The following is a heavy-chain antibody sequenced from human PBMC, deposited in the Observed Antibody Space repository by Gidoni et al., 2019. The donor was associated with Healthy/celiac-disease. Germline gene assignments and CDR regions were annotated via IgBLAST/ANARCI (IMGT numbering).Heavy chain of an antibody. D-gene: IGHD4-4*01. CDR1: GFTIRSYW. J-gene: IGHJ4*02. Sequence: EVHLVESGGGLVQPGGSLRLACAASGFTIRSYWLSWVRQAPGKALEWVANIKKDGSEKYYVDSVKGRFTISRNNAKNSLYLQMNSLRAEDTAVYYCARVASRGGYSNPKSFDYWGQGTLVTVSS. CDR2: IKKDGSEK. V-gene: IGHV3-7*04. CDR3: ARVASRGGYSNPKSFDY.